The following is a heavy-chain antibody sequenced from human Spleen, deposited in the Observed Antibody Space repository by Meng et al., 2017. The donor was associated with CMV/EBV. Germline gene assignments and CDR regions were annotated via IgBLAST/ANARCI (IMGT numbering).Heavy chain of an antibody. CDR1: GFTFSSYW. CDR3: ARAYWNYDWLYYYYGMDV. J-gene: IGHJ6*02. CDR2: INQDGTEK. D-gene: IGHD1-7*01. Sequence: GESLKISCAASGFTFSSYWMSWVRQAPGKGLEWVANINQDGTEKYYADSMKGRFTISRDNAKNSLYLQMNSLRAEDTAVYYCARAYWNYDWLYYYYGMDVWGQGTTVTVSS. V-gene: IGHV3-7*03.